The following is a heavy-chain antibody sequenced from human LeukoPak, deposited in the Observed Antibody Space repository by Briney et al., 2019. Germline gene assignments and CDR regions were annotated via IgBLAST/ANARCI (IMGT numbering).Heavy chain of an antibody. D-gene: IGHD5-24*01. CDR1: GYTVTEFS. J-gene: IGHJ3*02. Sequence: ASVKVSCKVSGYTVTEFSIHWVRQAPGQGLEWMGIINPSGGSTSYAQKFQGRVTMTRDTSTSTVYMELSSLRSEDTAVYYCARSRDGYNWRAFDIWGQGTMVTVSS. CDR2: INPSGGST. V-gene: IGHV1-46*01. CDR3: ARSRDGYNWRAFDI.